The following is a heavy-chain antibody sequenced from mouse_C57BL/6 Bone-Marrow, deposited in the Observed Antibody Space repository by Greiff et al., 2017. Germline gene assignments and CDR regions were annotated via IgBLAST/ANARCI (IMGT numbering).Heavy chain of an antibody. Sequence: EVQGVESGGDLVKPGGSLKLSCAASGFTFSSYGMSWVRQTPDKRLEWVATISSGGSYTYYPDSVKGRFTISRDNAKNTLYLQMSSLKSEDTAMYYCARQMGIYYGPFDYWGQGTTLTVSS. V-gene: IGHV5-6*01. D-gene: IGHD2-1*01. J-gene: IGHJ2*01. CDR1: GFTFSSYG. CDR2: ISSGGSYT. CDR3: ARQMGIYYGPFDY.